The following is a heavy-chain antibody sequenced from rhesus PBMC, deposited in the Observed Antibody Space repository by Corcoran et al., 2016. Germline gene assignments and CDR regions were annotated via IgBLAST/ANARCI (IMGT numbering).Heavy chain of an antibody. Sequence: QVQLQESGPGLVKPSETLSLTCTVSGASISNYWWSWIRQPPGKGLEWIGEINGNRGTTNYNPSLKSRVTISRDTSKNQFSLKLSSVTAADTAVYYCTIARNWNLDYWGQGVLVTVSS. CDR2: INGNRGTT. V-gene: IGHV4-80*01. D-gene: IGHD1-26*01. J-gene: IGHJ4*01. CDR3: TIARNWNLDY. CDR1: GASISNYW.